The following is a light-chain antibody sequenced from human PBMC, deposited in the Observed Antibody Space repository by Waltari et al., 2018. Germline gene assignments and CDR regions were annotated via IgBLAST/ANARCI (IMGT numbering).Light chain of an antibody. J-gene: IGKJ1*01. CDR1: QSVSSN. CDR3: QENNNWPPVWT. V-gene: IGKV3-15*01. Sequence: EIVLTQSPATLSVSPGERVTLSCSASQSVSSNLARYQQKPGQAPRLLIYGASTRATGIPARFSGSGSGTEFTLAISSLQSEDFAVYFCQENNNWPPVWTFGQGTNVEIK. CDR2: GAS.